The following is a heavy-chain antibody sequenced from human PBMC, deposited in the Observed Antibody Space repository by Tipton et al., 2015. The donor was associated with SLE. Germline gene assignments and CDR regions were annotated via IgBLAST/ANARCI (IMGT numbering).Heavy chain of an antibody. D-gene: IGHD3-10*01. CDR1: GGSISSGTYY. V-gene: IGHV4-39*07. Sequence: TLSLTCTVSGGSISSGTYYWGWIRQPPGKGLEWLGSIYYSGSTYYNPSLKSRVTISVDTSKNQFSLRLSSVTAADTAVYYCARQSPYYYSSGSDYSGYDCFDPWGQGTLVTVSS. CDR3: ARQSPYYYSSGSDYSGYDCFDP. CDR2: IYYSGST. J-gene: IGHJ5*02.